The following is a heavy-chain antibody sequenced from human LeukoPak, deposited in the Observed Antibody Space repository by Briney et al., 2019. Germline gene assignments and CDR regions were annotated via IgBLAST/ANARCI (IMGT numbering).Heavy chain of an antibody. CDR3: AKEGRSLQTY. CDR1: GFMFSSNW. D-gene: IGHD5-24*01. V-gene: IGHV3-7*03. J-gene: IGHJ4*02. CDR2: IKEDGTET. Sequence: GGSLRLSCAASGFMFSSNWMSWVCLAPGKGLEWVANIKEDGTETYYVDSVKGRFTISRDNAKNSLYLQMNSLRVEDTAVYYCAKEGRSLQTYWGQGTLVTVSS.